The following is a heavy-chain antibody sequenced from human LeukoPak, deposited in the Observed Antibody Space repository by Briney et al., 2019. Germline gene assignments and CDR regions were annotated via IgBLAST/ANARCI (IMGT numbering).Heavy chain of an antibody. D-gene: IGHD3-22*01. CDR2: ISSSGSTI. CDR3: ARASGPVNYYDSSGYPFDY. CDR1: GFTFSDYY. Sequence: GSLRLSCAASGFTFSDYYMSWIRQAPGKGLEWVSYISSSGSTIYSADSVKGRFTISRDNAKNSLYLQMNSLRAEDTAVYYCARASGPVNYYDSSGYPFDYWGQGTLVTDSS. J-gene: IGHJ4*02. V-gene: IGHV3-11*01.